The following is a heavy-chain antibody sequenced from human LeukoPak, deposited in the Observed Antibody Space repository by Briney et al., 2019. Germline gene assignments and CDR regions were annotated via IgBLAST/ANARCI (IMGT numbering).Heavy chain of an antibody. CDR1: GFTFSSYW. D-gene: IGHD6-19*01. V-gene: IGHV3-7*01. Sequence: GGSLRLSCAASGFTFSSYWMSWVRQAPGKGLEWVANIKQDGSEKYYVDSVKGRFTISRDNAKNSLYLQMNSLRAEDTAVYYCARDHKQWLEVAFDYWGQGTLVTVSS. J-gene: IGHJ4*02. CDR3: ARDHKQWLEVAFDY. CDR2: IKQDGSEK.